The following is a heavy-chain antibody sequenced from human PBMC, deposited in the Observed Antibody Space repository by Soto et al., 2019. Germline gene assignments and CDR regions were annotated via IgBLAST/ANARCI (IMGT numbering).Heavy chain of an antibody. Sequence: PSETLSLTCAGYGGSFSGYYWSWIRQPPGKGLEWIGEINHSGSTNYNPSLKSRVTISVDTSKNQFSLKLSSVTAADTAVYYCTVTTMEYYYYYGMDVWGQGTTVTVSS. CDR3: TVTTMEYYYYYGMDV. J-gene: IGHJ6*02. V-gene: IGHV4-34*01. CDR1: GGSFSGYY. D-gene: IGHD5-12*01. CDR2: INHSGST.